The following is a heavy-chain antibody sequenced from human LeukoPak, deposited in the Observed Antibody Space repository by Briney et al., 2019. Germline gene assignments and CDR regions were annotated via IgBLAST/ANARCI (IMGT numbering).Heavy chain of an antibody. J-gene: IGHJ3*02. Sequence: SETLSLTCAVYGGSFSGYYWSWIRQPPGKGLGWIGEINHSGSTNYNPSLKSRVTISVDKSKNQFSLKLSSVTAADTAVYYCARDLGYSHDAFDIWGQGTMVTVSS. D-gene: IGHD4-11*01. CDR1: GGSFSGYY. CDR3: ARDLGYSHDAFDI. V-gene: IGHV4-34*01. CDR2: INHSGST.